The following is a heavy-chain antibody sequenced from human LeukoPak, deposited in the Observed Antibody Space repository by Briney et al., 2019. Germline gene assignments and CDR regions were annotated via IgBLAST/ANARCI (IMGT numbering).Heavy chain of an antibody. CDR1: GFIFDDYT. J-gene: IGHJ2*01. Sequence: PGGSLRLSCAASGFIFDDYTMHWVRQAPGKGLEWVSSISSSSSYIYYADSVKGRFTISRDNAKNSLYLQMNSLRAEDTAVYYCARDYTGELDLWGRGTLVTVSS. CDR3: ARDYTGELDL. D-gene: IGHD7-27*01. CDR2: ISSSSSYI. V-gene: IGHV3-21*01.